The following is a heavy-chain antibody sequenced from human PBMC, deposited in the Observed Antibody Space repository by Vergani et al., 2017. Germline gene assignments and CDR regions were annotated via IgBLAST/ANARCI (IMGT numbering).Heavy chain of an antibody. J-gene: IGHJ5*02. CDR3: ALYTSYVDTAMVTNWFDP. V-gene: IGHV2-5*01. Sequence: QITLKESGPTLVKPTQTLTLTCTFSGFSLSTSGVGVGWIRQPPGQALEWLALIYWNDDNRYSPSLKSRLTITKDTPKNPLVLTMTHMDPGDTATYYCALYTSYVDTAMVTNWFDPWGQGTLVTVSS. D-gene: IGHD5-18*01. CDR1: GFSLSTSGVG. CDR2: IYWNDDN.